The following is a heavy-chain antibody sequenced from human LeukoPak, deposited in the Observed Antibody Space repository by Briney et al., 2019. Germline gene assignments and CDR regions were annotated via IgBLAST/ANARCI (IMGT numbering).Heavy chain of an antibody. Sequence: GGSLRLSCAASGFAFRSFAMSWVRQAPGKGLEWVSSINGNDYRTFYADSVKGRFTISRDNSKNTLYLQINSLRAEDTAVYFCAKGSAVADIYFDYWGQGTLVTVSS. CDR1: GFAFRSFA. D-gene: IGHD6-19*01. V-gene: IGHV3-23*01. CDR3: AKGSAVADIYFDY. J-gene: IGHJ4*02. CDR2: INGNDYRT.